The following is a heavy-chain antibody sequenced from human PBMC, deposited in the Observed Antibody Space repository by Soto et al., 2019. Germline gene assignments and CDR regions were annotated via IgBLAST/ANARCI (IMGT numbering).Heavy chain of an antibody. CDR2: IYYSGST. J-gene: IGHJ6*02. D-gene: IGHD3-3*01. CDR3: AGTYYDFWSGRWDYYYYGMDV. V-gene: IGHV4-59*01. Sequence: PSETLSLTCTVSGGSISSYYWSWIRQPPGKGLEWIGYIYYSGSTNYNPSLKSRVTISVDTSKNQFSLKLSSVTAADTAVYYCAGTYYDFWSGRWDYYYYGMDVWGQGTTVTVSS. CDR1: GGSISSYY.